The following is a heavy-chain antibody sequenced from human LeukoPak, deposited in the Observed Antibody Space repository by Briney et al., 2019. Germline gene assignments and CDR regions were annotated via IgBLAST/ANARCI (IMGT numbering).Heavy chain of an antibody. V-gene: IGHV3-30*18. D-gene: IGHD6-19*01. CDR1: GFTFSSYG. CDR3: AKGGQWHKLALDY. CDR2: ISYDGSNK. Sequence: PGGSLRLSCAASGFTFSSYGMHWVRQAPGKGLEWVAVISYDGSNKYYADSVKGRFTISRDNSKNTLYLQMNSLRAEDTAVYYCAKGGQWHKLALDYWGQGTLVTVSS. J-gene: IGHJ4*02.